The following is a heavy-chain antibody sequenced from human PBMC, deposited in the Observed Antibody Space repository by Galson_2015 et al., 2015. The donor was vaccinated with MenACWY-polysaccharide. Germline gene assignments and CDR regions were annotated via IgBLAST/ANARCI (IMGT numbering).Heavy chain of an antibody. J-gene: IGHJ4*02. Sequence: SVKVSCKASGYTFTSYDINWVRQATGQGLEWMGWMNPNSANTGYAQKFQGRVTMTRNTSISTAYMELSSLTSEDTAVYYARGRRDTAVAATAAVLLDYWGQGILDTVSS. CDR2: MNPNSANT. CDR1: GYTFTSYD. D-gene: IGHD6-19*01. CDR3: ARGRRDTAVAATAAVLLDY. V-gene: IGHV1-8*01.